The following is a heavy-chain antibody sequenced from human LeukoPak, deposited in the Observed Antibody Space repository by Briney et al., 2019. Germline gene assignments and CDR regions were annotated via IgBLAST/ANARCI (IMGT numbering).Heavy chain of an antibody. CDR2: ISGSGGST. CDR3: AKAGYSSGWYDY. Sequence: LPGGSLRLSCAASGFAFSSYAMSWVRQAPGKGLEWVSAISGSGGSTYYADSVKGRFTISRDNSKNTLYLQMNSLRAEDAAVYYCAKAGYSSGWYDYWGQGTLVTVSS. D-gene: IGHD6-19*01. J-gene: IGHJ4*02. V-gene: IGHV3-23*01. CDR1: GFAFSSYA.